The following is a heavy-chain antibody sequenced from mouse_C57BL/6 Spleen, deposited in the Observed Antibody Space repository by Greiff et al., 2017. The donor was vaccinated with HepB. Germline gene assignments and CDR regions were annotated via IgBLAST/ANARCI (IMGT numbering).Heavy chain of an antibody. V-gene: IGHV1-54*01. CDR3: ARDGVYDYDVNYAMDY. CDR2: INPGSGGT. Sequence: QVQLKQSGAELVRPGTSVKVSCKASGYAFTNYLIEWVKQRPGQGLEWIGVINPGSGGTNYNEKFKGKATLTAVKSSSTAYMQLSSLTSEDSAVYFCARDGVYDYDVNYAMDYWGQGTSVTVSS. D-gene: IGHD2-4*01. CDR1: GYAFTNYL. J-gene: IGHJ4*01.